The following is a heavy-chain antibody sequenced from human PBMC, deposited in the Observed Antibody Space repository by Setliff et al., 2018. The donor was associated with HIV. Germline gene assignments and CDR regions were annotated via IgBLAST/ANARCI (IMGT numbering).Heavy chain of an antibody. J-gene: IGHJ4*02. CDR1: GGSFSGYY. D-gene: IGHD3-9*01. V-gene: IGHV4-34*01. CDR3: TRHGAYYEFLTYYYPRYSFDF. Sequence: SETLSLTCAIYGGSFSGYYWGWFRQPPGKGLEWIGAIYYTENTYYNPSLKSRVTMSVDTSKNQFSLRLTSVTAADTAVYYCTRHGAYYEFLTYYYPRYSFDFWGQGTLVTVSS. CDR2: IYYTENT.